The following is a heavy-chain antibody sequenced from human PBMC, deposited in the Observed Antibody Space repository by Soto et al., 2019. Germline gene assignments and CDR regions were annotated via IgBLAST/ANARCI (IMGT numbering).Heavy chain of an antibody. J-gene: IGHJ5*02. CDR1: GVSFSGYY. D-gene: IGHD3-9*01. CDR2: INHSGST. Sequence: LETLSLTCAVYGVSFSGYYWILIRQPPGKGLEWIGEINHSGSTNYNPSLKSRVTISVDTSKNQFSLKLSSVTAADTAVYYCARGALRYFDWLLSDNWFDPWGQGTLVTVSS. CDR3: ARGALRYFDWLLSDNWFDP. V-gene: IGHV4-34*01.